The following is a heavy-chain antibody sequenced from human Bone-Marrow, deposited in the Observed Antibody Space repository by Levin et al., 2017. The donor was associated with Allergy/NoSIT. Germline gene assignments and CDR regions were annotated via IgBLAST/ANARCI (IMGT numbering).Heavy chain of an antibody. V-gene: IGHV3-30*18. CDR3: AKDYYGSGSHSTGMDD. Sequence: GGSLRLSCAASGFTFSSFVMHWVRQAPGKGLEWVAMISYDGSRKYHADSVKGQFTISRDNYKNMLYLQMNSLRVEDTALYYCAKDYYGSGSHSTGMDDWGQGTLVTVSS. J-gene: IGHJ4*02. D-gene: IGHD3-10*01. CDR1: GFTFSSFV. CDR2: ISYDGSRK.